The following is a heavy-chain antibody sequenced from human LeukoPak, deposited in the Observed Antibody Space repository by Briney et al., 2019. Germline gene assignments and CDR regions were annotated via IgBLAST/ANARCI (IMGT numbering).Heavy chain of an antibody. J-gene: IGHJ3*02. CDR2: INPNSGGT. CDR3: ARGEVDIVATTPDDAFDI. D-gene: IGHD5-12*01. Sequence: ASVKVSFKASGYTFTGYYMHWVRQAPGQGLEWMGWINPNSGGTNYAQKFQGRVTMTRDTSISTAYMELSRLRSDDTAVYYCARGEVDIVATTPDDAFDIWGQGTMVTVSS. V-gene: IGHV1-2*02. CDR1: GYTFTGYY.